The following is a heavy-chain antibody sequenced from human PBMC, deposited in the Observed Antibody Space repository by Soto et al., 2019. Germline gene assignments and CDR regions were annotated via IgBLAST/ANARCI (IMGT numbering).Heavy chain of an antibody. Sequence: GGSLRLSCAASGFTFSSYGMHWVRQAPGKGLEWVAVIWYDGSNKYYADSVKGRFTISRDNSKNTLYLQMNSLRAEDTAVYYCARPQLERSDAFDIWGQGTMVTVS. CDR2: IWYDGSNK. J-gene: IGHJ3*02. CDR1: GFTFSSYG. D-gene: IGHD1-1*01. CDR3: ARPQLERSDAFDI. V-gene: IGHV3-33*01.